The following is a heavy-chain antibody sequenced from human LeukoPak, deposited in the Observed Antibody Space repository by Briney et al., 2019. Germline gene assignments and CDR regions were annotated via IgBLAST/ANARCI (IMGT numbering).Heavy chain of an antibody. CDR1: GGSLSSYY. J-gene: IGHJ4*02. CDR3: ARADWIVAYDY. V-gene: IGHV4-59*01. D-gene: IGHD5-12*01. Sequence: PSETLSLTCTVSGGSLSSYYWSWIRQPPGKGLEWIGYIYYSGSTNYNPSLKSRVTISVDTSKNQFSLKLSSVTAADTAVYYCARADWIVAYDYWGQGTLVTVSS. CDR2: IYYSGST.